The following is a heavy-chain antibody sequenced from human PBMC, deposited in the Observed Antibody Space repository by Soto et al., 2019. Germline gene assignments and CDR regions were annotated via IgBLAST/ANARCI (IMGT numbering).Heavy chain of an antibody. CDR1: GFTFSNYA. J-gene: IGHJ4*02. CDR2: INVRGDYT. CDR3: AKGLSATCGGDCQSRILDY. Sequence: EVQLLESGGGLVQPGGSLRLSCAASGFTFSNYAMSWVRQAPGKGLEWVSIINVRGDYTHHADSVKGRITISRDNSKNILYLQMNSLRAEDTAVYYCAKGLSATCGGDCQSRILDYWGQGTLVTVSS. D-gene: IGHD2-21*02. V-gene: IGHV3-23*01.